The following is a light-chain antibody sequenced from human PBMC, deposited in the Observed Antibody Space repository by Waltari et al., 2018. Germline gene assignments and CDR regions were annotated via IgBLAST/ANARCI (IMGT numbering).Light chain of an antibody. J-gene: IGLJ2*01. CDR1: NIGGKS. Sequence: SYVLTQPPSVSVAPGQTARITCGGNNIGGKSVHWYQLKPGQAPELVVYDDTDRPSGSPERFSGSSSGNTATLTISRVEAGDEADYYCQVWISGTDHPFGGGTKLTVL. CDR3: QVWISGTDHP. CDR2: DDT. V-gene: IGLV3-21*02.